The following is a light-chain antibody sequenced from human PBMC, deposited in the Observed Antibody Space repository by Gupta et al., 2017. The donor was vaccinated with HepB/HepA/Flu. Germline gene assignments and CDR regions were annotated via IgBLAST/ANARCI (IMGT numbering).Light chain of an antibody. CDR1: SGHSTYI. CDR3: ETGDSNTQV. J-gene: IGLJ3*02. Sequence: QPVLTQSSSASASLGSSVTLTCTLSSGHSTYIIAWHQQQPGKAPRHLMKLEGSGNYNKGSGGPDRFSGSGSGADRNLTISNVEAEADYYYSCETGDSNTQVFGGGTKLTVL. CDR2: LEGSGNY. V-gene: IGLV4-60*03.